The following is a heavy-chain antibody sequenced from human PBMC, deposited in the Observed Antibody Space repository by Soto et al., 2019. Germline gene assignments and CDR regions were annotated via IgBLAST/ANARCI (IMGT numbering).Heavy chain of an antibody. D-gene: IGHD2-15*01. CDR3: GCRVEDISYDYYGMDV. J-gene: IGHJ6*02. V-gene: IGHV4-4*02. CDR2: IHHREST. Sequence: SETLSLTCAVSGGSVRSNNWWFWVRQPPGKGLEWIGEIHHRESTNLNPSLKSRVTISVDRSKNEFSLKVKSVTAADTAVYYCGCRVEDISYDYYGMDVWGQGTKVTVYS. CDR1: GGSVRSNNW.